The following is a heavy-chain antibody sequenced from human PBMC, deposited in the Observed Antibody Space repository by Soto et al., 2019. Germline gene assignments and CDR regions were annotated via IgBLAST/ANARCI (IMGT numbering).Heavy chain of an antibody. Sequence: QVQLQEWGPGLVKPSETLSLTCTVSGGSINTYYWSWIRQAAGKGLEWIGRIYRGGSTNYNPSLMSRVSVAVDMAKNQFSLKLSAVTAADTAVYDCARGPGGFGELSLDYWGHGTLVTVSS. J-gene: IGHJ4*01. CDR2: IYRGGST. CDR3: ARGPGGFGELSLDY. D-gene: IGHD3-10*01. CDR1: GGSINTYY. V-gene: IGHV4-4*07.